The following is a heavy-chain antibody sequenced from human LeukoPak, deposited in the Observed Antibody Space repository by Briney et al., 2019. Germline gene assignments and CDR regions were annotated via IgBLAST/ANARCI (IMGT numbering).Heavy chain of an antibody. Sequence: GASVKVSCKASGYTFTSYGISWVRQAPGQGLEWMGWISAYNGNTNYAQKLQGRVTMTTDTSTSTAYMELRSLRSDDTAVYYCATRAPYYDILTGYPDDAFDIWGQGTMVTVSS. J-gene: IGHJ3*02. V-gene: IGHV1-18*01. CDR2: ISAYNGNT. CDR1: GYTFTSYG. D-gene: IGHD3-9*01. CDR3: ATRAPYYDILTGYPDDAFDI.